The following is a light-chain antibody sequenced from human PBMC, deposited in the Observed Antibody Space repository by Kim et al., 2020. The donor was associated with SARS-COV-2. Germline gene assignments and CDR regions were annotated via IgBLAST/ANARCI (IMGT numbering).Light chain of an antibody. Sequence: APGKTARITCGGSNIGSNSVHWYRQKPGQAPVLVMYYDSARPSGIPERFSASKSGSTATLTISRVEAGDEADYYCQVWDRSSDHWVFGGGTQLTVL. J-gene: IGLJ3*02. V-gene: IGLV3-21*04. CDR3: QVWDRSSDHWV. CDR1: NIGSNS. CDR2: YDS.